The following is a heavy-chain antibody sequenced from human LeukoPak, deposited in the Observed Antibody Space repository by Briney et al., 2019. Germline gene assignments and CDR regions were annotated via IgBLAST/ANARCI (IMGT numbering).Heavy chain of an antibody. D-gene: IGHD2-8*01. CDR3: ARLTNKPLYYFDY. CDR2: IYYSGST. V-gene: IGHV4-39*01. Sequence: SGTLSLTCTVSGGSISSSSYYWGWIRQPPGKGLEWVGSIYYSGSTYYNPSLKSRVTISVDTSKNQFSLKLSSVTAADTAVYYCARLTNKPLYYFDYWGQGTLVTVSS. J-gene: IGHJ4*02. CDR1: GGSISSSSYY.